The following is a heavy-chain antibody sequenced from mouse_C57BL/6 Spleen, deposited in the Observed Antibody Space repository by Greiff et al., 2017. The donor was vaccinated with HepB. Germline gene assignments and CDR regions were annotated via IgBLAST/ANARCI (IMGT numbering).Heavy chain of an antibody. J-gene: IGHJ2*01. V-gene: IGHV5-4*03. CDR3: ARTALYYFDY. CDR2: ISDGGSYT. Sequence: DVMLVESGGGLVKPGGSLKLSCAASGFTFSSYAMSWVRQTPEKRLEWVATISDGGSYTYYPDNVKGRFTISRDNAKNNLYLQMSHLKSEDTAMYYCARTALYYFDYWGQGTTLTVSS. D-gene: IGHD3-2*01. CDR1: GFTFSSYA.